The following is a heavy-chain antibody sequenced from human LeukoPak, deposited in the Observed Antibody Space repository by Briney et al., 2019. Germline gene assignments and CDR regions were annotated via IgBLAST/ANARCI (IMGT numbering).Heavy chain of an antibody. CDR2: INHSGST. CDR1: GGSFSGYY. J-gene: IGHJ6*02. V-gene: IGHV4-34*01. Sequence: SETLSLTCAVYGGSFSGYYWSWIRQPPGKGLEWIGEINHSGSTNYNPSLKSRVTISVDTSKNQFSLKLSSVTAADTAVYYCARNVVNIVAMTIYYYYGMDVWGQGTTVTVSS. D-gene: IGHD5-12*01. CDR3: ARNVVNIVAMTIYYYYGMDV.